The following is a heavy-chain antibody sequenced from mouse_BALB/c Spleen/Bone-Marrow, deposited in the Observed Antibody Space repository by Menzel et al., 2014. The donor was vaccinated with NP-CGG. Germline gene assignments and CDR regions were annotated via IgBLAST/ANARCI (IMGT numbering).Heavy chain of an antibody. J-gene: IGHJ1*01. CDR2: ISSGGSHT. CDR1: GFTFSSYD. V-gene: IGHV5-6*01. D-gene: IGHD2-3*01. CDR3: ARLNGYSLWYFDA. Sequence: VQLKESGGDLVKPGGSLKLSCAASGFTFSSYDMSWVRQTPDKRLEWVATISSGGSHTYYPDSVKGRFTISRDNAKNTLYLQMSSLRSEDTAMYYCARLNGYSLWYFDAWGAGTTVTVSS.